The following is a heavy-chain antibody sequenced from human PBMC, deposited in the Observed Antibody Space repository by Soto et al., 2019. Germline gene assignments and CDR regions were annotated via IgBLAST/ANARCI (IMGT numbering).Heavy chain of an antibody. CDR2: VFHSGKT. CDR1: GGSIANEYYY. Sequence: QVQLQESGPGLVKPSQTLSLTCTVSGGSIANEYYYWSWVRRSPGKGLEWIGHVFHSGKTFYNPSLQSHVGILVDTSRNQFSLNLGPVTAADTAIYYCARWVEVSLDYFDSWGQGIPVTVSS. J-gene: IGHJ4*02. CDR3: ARWVEVSLDYFDS. V-gene: IGHV4-30-4*01. D-gene: IGHD1-1*01.